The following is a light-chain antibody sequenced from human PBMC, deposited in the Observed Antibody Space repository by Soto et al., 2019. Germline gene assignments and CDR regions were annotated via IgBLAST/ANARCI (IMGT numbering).Light chain of an antibody. Sequence: QSALTQPASVSGSPGQSITISCTGTSSDVGGYNYVSWYQQHPGKAPKLMIYDVSNWPSGVSNRFSGSKSGNTASLTISGLQAEDEADYYCSSYSSRNTHVFGTGTKVTVL. CDR3: SSYSSRNTHV. CDR1: SSDVGGYNY. CDR2: DVS. J-gene: IGLJ1*01. V-gene: IGLV2-14*03.